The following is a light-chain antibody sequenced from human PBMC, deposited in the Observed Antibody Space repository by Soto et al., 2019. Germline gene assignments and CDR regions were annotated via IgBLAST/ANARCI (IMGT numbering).Light chain of an antibody. J-gene: IGLJ2*01. CDR2: DVT. Sequence: QSALTQPRSVSGSPGQSVTISCTGTNIGAYNYVSWYQQYPGKAPKLMIYDVTKRPSGVPDRFSGSKSGNTASLTISGLQDEDEADYYCCSFAGLFGGGTKLTVL. CDR3: CSFAGL. CDR1: NIGAYNY. V-gene: IGLV2-11*01.